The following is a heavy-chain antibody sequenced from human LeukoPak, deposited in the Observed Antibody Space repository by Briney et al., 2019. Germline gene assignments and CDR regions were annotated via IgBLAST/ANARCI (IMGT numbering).Heavy chain of an antibody. Sequence: ASVKVSCKASGYTFTSYYIHWVRQAPGQGLEWMGTINPSSGMTVFAQKFQGRVTMTRDTSTSTVYMELSSLRSEDTAVYYCARVEWRPYYFDYWGQGTLVTVSS. CDR1: GYTFTSYY. D-gene: IGHD3-3*01. J-gene: IGHJ4*02. CDR2: INPSSGMT. V-gene: IGHV1-46*01. CDR3: ARVEWRPYYFDY.